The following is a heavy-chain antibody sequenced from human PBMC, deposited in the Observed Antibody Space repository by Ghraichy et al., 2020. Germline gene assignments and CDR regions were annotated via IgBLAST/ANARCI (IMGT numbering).Heavy chain of an antibody. CDR3: VMCSGGLCHQSAFDF. CDR1: GFTFSTYS. Sequence: GGSLRLSCAASGFTFSTYSMSWARQAPGKGLEWVSSISSSSGSIYYADSVKGRFTISRDNAKNSLYLQMNSLRAEDSAVYYCVMCSGGLCHQSAFDFWGQGTMVTVSS. CDR2: ISSSSGSI. D-gene: IGHD2-15*01. V-gene: IGHV3-21*01. J-gene: IGHJ3*01.